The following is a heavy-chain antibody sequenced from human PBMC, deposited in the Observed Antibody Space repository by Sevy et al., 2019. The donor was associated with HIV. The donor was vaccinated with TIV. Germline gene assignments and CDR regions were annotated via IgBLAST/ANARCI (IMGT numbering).Heavy chain of an antibody. V-gene: IGHV3-23*01. Sequence: GSRRLSCAASGFTFSSYAMSWVRQAPGKGLEWVSAISGSGGSTYYADSVKGRFTISRDNSKNTLYLQMNSLRAEDTAVYYCAKVGLEGNYMDVWGKGTTVTVSS. D-gene: IGHD1-1*01. CDR2: ISGSGGST. CDR1: GFTFSSYA. J-gene: IGHJ6*03. CDR3: AKVGLEGNYMDV.